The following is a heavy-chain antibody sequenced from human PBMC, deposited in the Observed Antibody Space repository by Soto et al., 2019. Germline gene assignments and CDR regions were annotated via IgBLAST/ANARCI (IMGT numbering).Heavy chain of an antibody. CDR2: IYYSGST. V-gene: IGHV4-59*01. J-gene: IGHJ5*02. Sequence: ETLSLTCTVSGGSISSYYWSWIRQPPGKGLEWIGYIYYSGSTNYNPSLKSRVTISVDTSKNQFSLKLSSVTAADTAVYYCAREGISNWFDPWGQGTLVTVSS. D-gene: IGHD6-13*01. CDR1: GGSISSYY. CDR3: AREGISNWFDP.